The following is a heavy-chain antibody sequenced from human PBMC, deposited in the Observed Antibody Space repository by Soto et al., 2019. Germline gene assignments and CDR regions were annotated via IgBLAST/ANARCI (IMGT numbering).Heavy chain of an antibody. D-gene: IGHD3-10*01. CDR1: GFTFSSYW. J-gene: IGHJ4*02. CDR2: INTDGTRT. V-gene: IGHV3-74*01. CDR3: ARGGLGSFLLDY. Sequence: EVQLVESGGGSVQPGGSLRLSCAASGFTFSSYWVHWVRQVPGKGLMWLSRINTDGTRTSYADSVKGRFAISRDNAKNTVYLQMNSLRVEDSAAYYCARGGLGSFLLDYWGQGTLVSVSS.